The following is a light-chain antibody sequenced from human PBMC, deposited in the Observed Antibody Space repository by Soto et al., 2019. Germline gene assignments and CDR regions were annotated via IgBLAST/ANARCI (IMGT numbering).Light chain of an antibody. CDR1: QSISSH. CDR3: QHSYRAPYT. Sequence: DIQMTQSPSSLSASVGDRVTITCRASQSISSHLNWYQQKPGKTPELLIYEASSLQSRVPSRFSGSGSGTDFTLTISTLQTVDFATYYCQHSYRAPYTFGQGTKLEIK. CDR2: EAS. J-gene: IGKJ2*01. V-gene: IGKV1-39*01.